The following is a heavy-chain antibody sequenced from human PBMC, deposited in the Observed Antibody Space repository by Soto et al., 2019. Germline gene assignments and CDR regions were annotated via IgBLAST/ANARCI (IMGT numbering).Heavy chain of an antibody. V-gene: IGHV3-9*01. CDR1: GFTFDDYA. CDR2: ISWNSGSI. Sequence: EVQLVESGGGLVQPGRSLRLSCAASGFTFDDYAMHWVRQAPGKGLEWVSGISWNSGSIGYADSVKGRFTISRDNAKNSLDLQMNSLRAEDTALYYCAKESHSGYSYGYPLDYWGQGTLVTVSS. D-gene: IGHD5-18*01. CDR3: AKESHSGYSYGYPLDY. J-gene: IGHJ4*02.